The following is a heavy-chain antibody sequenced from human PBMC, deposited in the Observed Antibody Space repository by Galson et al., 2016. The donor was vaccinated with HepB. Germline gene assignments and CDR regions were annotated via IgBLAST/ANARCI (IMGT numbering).Heavy chain of an antibody. V-gene: IGHV3-53*01. CDR1: GFSVSGKY. Sequence: SLRLSCAASGFSVSGKYMIWARQAPGKGLEWVSAIFSGDATYYRDSVKGRFTISRDTSKNTLYLQMNNLRAEDTAIYYCEGYSDPFDIWGQGTMVTVSS. D-gene: IGHD3-22*01. CDR2: IFSGDAT. CDR3: EGYSDPFDI. J-gene: IGHJ3*02.